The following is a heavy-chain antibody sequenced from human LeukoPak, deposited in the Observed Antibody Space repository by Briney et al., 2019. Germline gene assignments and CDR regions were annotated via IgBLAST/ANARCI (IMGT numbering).Heavy chain of an antibody. CDR3: ANILGSYWTPGYDY. J-gene: IGHJ4*02. D-gene: IGHD1-26*01. CDR1: GFTFSSYA. Sequence: GGSLRLSCAASGFTFSSYAMSWVRQAPGRGLEWVSGISGSGDTPYYADSVKGRFTISRDNSKNTLYLQMNSLRAEDTAVYYCANILGSYWTPGYDYWGQGTLVTVSS. V-gene: IGHV3-23*01. CDR2: ISGSGDTP.